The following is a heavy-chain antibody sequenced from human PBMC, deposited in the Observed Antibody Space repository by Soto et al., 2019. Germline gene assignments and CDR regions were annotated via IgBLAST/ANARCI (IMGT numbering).Heavy chain of an antibody. CDR3: AISPLRFLEWLLTEYVRNPGFDP. Sequence: ASVKVSCKASGYTFTSYDINWVRQATGQGLEWMGWMNPNSGNTGYAQKFQGRVTMTRNTSISTACMELSSLRSEDTAVYYCAISPLRFLEWLLTEYVRNPGFDPWGQGTLVTVSS. V-gene: IGHV1-8*01. J-gene: IGHJ5*02. CDR2: MNPNSGNT. CDR1: GYTFTSYD. D-gene: IGHD3-3*01.